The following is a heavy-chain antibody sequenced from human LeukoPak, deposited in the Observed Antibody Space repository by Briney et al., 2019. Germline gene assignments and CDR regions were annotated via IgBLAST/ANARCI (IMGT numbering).Heavy chain of an antibody. CDR2: IYSGGST. CDR1: DLTVSNSY. CDR3: ARDASYYYDSSGYLFLGYYYYYGMDV. V-gene: IGHV3-53*05. Sequence: GESLRLSCTASDLTVSNSYMSWVRQAPGKGLEWVSVIYSGGSTYYADSVKGRFTISRDNSKNTLYLQMNSLRAEDTAVYYCARDASYYYDSSGYLFLGYYYYYGMDVWGQGTTVTVSS. J-gene: IGHJ6*02. D-gene: IGHD3-22*01.